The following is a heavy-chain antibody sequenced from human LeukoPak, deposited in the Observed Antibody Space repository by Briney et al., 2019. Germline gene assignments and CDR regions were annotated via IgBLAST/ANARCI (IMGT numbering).Heavy chain of an antibody. V-gene: IGHV3-11*04. CDR3: ARAEAIRIAAAGTGVRYYYYMDV. D-gene: IGHD6-13*01. Sequence: NPGGSLRLSCAASGFTFSDYYMSWIRQAPGKGLEWVSYISSSGSTIYYADSVKGRFTISRDNAKNSLYLQMNSLRAEDTAVYYCARAEAIRIAAAGTGVRYYYYMDVWGKGTTVTVSS. CDR2: ISSSGSTI. J-gene: IGHJ6*03. CDR1: GFTFSDYY.